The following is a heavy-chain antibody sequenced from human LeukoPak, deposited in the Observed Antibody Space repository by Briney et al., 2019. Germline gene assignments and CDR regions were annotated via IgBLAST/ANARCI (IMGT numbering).Heavy chain of an antibody. CDR3: ARGRSYYGSGRGWFDP. CDR2: IDPSGST. V-gene: IGHV4-61*02. J-gene: IGHJ5*02. D-gene: IGHD3-10*01. CDR1: GGSISSGSYY. Sequence: PSETLSLTCTVSGGSISSGSYYWSWIQQPAGKGLEWIGRIDPSGSTNYDPSLKSRVTISVDTSKNQFSLKLSSVTAADTAVYYCARGRSYYGSGRGWFDPWGQGTLVTVSS.